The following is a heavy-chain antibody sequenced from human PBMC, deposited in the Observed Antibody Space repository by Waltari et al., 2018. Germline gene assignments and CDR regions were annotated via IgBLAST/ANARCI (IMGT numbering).Heavy chain of an antibody. CDR2: IYYSGRT. CDR1: GGSISSSSYY. J-gene: IGHJ4*02. CDR3: ARQPRSGSLDY. V-gene: IGHV4-39*01. D-gene: IGHD3-10*01. Sequence: QLQLQESGPGLVKPSETLSLTCTVSGGSISSSSYYWGWIRQPPGKGLEWIGSIYYSGRTYSNPALESRVTISVDTSKNQFSLKLSSVTAADTAVYYCARQPRSGSLDYWGQGTLVTVSS.